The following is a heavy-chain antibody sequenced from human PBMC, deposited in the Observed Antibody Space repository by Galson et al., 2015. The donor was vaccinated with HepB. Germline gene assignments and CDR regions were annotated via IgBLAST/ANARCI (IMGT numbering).Heavy chain of an antibody. Sequence: SVKVSCKASGYTFTSYGISWVRQAPGQGLEWMGWINPYNGGINYAQKFQGRVTMTTDTSTSTVSMDLRSLRSDDTAVYYCARGPWFGELTEILAFQHWGQGTLVTVSS. CDR1: GYTFTSYG. CDR3: ARGPWFGELTEILAFQH. D-gene: IGHD3-10*01. J-gene: IGHJ1*01. V-gene: IGHV1-18*04. CDR2: INPYNGGI.